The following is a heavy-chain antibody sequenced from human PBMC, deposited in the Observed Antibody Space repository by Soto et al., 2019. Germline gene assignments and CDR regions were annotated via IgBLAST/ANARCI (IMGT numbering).Heavy chain of an antibody. CDR2: VSPDHNNA. D-gene: IGHD4-17*01. CDR1: GYTFTDYD. Sequence: QVQVLQSGAEVKKPGASVKVSCKTSGYTFTDYDINWVRQAPGQGLEWMGWVSPDHNNAGYAQKFQGRVTMTTNNSINTAYMELTSLRFEETAVYYCAVTTGYWGQGSMVTVSS. J-gene: IGHJ4*02. CDR3: AVTTGY. V-gene: IGHV1-8*02.